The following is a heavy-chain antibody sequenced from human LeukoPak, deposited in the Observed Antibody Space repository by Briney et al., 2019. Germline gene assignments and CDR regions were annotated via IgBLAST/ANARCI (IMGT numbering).Heavy chain of an antibody. CDR2: IHTSGNT. Sequence: SETLSLTCTVSGGSISTYYWSWIRQPAGKGLEWIGRIHTSGNTNQNPSLKSRVTMSVDTSKNQLSLNLSSLTAADTAVYYCARGILTYYSGSGTYALDYWGQGTLVTVSS. V-gene: IGHV4-4*07. J-gene: IGHJ4*02. D-gene: IGHD3-10*01. CDR1: GGSISTYY. CDR3: ARGILTYYSGSGTYALDY.